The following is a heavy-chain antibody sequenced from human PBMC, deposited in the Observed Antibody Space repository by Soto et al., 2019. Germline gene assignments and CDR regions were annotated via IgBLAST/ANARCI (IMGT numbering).Heavy chain of an antibody. CDR2: IHHSGSA. V-gene: IGHV4-4*02. D-gene: IGHD6-13*01. CDR3: ARDQGSHPGD. J-gene: IGHJ4*02. CDR1: GLSISSGDW. Sequence: QVQLQEWGPGLVRPSETLSLTCAVSGLSISSGDWWSWVRQPPGKGLEWIGEIHHSGSANYNPSLKSRVTLSVVPSKDLFSLTLISVTAADTAFYYCARDQGSHPGDWGQGTLVSVSS.